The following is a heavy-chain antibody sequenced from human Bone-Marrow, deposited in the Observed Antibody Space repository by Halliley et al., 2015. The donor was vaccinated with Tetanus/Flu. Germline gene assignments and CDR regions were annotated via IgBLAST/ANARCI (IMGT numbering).Heavy chain of an antibody. CDR3: ARGHRVSNGWGTYYNYGMDA. CDR2: INHGGYI. D-gene: IGHD6-19*01. J-gene: IGHJ6*02. CDR1: GGSFSGYY. Sequence: TLSLTCVVSGGSFSGYYCSWIRQPPGKGLEWIAEINHGGYINSNPSFESRVTISVDTSKNQFSLKLSSVSAADTAVYYCARGHRVSNGWGTYYNYGMDAWGQGTAVSASS. V-gene: IGHV4-34*01.